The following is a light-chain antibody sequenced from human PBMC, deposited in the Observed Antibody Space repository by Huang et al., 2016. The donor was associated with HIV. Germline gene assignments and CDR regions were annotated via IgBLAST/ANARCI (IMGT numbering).Light chain of an antibody. V-gene: IGKV1-39*01. J-gene: IGKJ1*01. CDR1: QSINTY. CDR2: AAS. Sequence: DIQMTQSPSSLSASVGDRVTITCRASQSINTYLNWFQQKPGKAAKVLISAASTVQSGVPSRFSGGGSGTHFTLTITSLQPEDFATYYCQQTYTGVTFGQGTKVEIK. CDR3: QQTYTGVT.